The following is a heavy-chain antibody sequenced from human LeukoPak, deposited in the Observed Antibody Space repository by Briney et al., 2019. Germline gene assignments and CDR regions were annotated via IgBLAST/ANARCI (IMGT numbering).Heavy chain of an antibody. D-gene: IGHD3-22*01. CDR2: INPSGGST. Sequence: GASVKVSCKASGYTFTSYYMHWVRQAPGQGLEWMGIINPSGGSTSYAQKFQGRVTMTRDMSTSTVYMELRSLRSDDTAVYYCARDMFDYYDSSGYYSESDYWGQGTLVTVSS. V-gene: IGHV1-46*01. CDR3: ARDMFDYYDSSGYYSESDY. J-gene: IGHJ4*02. CDR1: GYTFTSYY.